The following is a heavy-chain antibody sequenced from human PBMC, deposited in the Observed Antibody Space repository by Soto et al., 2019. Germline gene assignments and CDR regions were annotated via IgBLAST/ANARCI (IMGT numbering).Heavy chain of an antibody. CDR3: ARDSPLRYFDWPTGPSNWFDP. Sequence: SGTLSLTCTVSGGSISSYYWSWIRQPPGKGLEWIGYIYYSGSTNYNPSLKSRVTISVDTSKNQFSLKLSSVTAADTAVYYCARDSPLRYFDWPTGPSNWFDPWGQGTLVTVSS. J-gene: IGHJ5*02. CDR1: GGSISSYY. D-gene: IGHD3-9*01. V-gene: IGHV4-59*01. CDR2: IYYSGST.